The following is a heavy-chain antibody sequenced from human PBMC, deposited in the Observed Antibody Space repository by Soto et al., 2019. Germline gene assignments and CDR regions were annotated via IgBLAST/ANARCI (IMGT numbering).Heavy chain of an antibody. CDR3: ARDVHVDTAMGGNWFDP. Sequence: GGSLRLSCAASGFTVSSNYMSWVRQAPGKGLEWVSVIYSGGSTYYADSVKGRFTISRDNSKNTLYLQMNSMRAEDTAVYYCARDVHVDTAMGGNWFDPWGQGTLVTVSS. CDR2: IYSGGST. V-gene: IGHV3-53*01. J-gene: IGHJ5*02. D-gene: IGHD5-18*01. CDR1: GFTVSSNY.